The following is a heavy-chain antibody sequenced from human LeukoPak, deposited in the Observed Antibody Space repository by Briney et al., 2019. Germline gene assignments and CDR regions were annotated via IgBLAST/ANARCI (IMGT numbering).Heavy chain of an antibody. CDR1: GGSISSSNW. CDR2: IYHSGST. CDR3: ARGTRGVIITVPFDY. V-gene: IGHV4-4*02. J-gene: IGHJ4*02. Sequence: PSETVSLTCAVSGGSISSSNWWSWVRQPPGKGLEWIGEIYHSGSTNYNPSLKSRVTISVDTSKNQFSLKLSSVTAADTAVYYCARGTRGVIITVPFDYWGQGTLVTVSS. D-gene: IGHD3-10*01.